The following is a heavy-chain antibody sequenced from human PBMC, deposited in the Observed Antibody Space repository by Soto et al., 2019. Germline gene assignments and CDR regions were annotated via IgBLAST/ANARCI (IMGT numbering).Heavy chain of an antibody. CDR3: ARGSYGSGSYYRRYYFDY. Sequence: QLQLQESGSGLVKPSQTLSLTCAVSGGSISSGGYSWSWIRQPPWKGLEWIGYIYHSGSTYYNPSLKSRVTISVDRSKNQFSLKLSSVTAADTAVYYCARGSYGSGSYYRRYYFDYWGQGTLVTVAS. J-gene: IGHJ4*02. D-gene: IGHD3-10*01. CDR2: IYHSGST. V-gene: IGHV4-30-2*01. CDR1: GGSISSGGYS.